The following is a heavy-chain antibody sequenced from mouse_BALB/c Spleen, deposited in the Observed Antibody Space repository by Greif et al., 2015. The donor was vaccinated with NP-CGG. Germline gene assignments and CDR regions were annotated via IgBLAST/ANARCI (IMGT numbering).Heavy chain of an antibody. Sequence: QVQLKQSGPGLVAPSQSLSITCTVSGFSLTSYDISWIRQPPGKGLEWLGVIWTGGGTNYNSAFMSRLSISKDNSKSQVFLKMNSLQTDDTAIYYCVRGPLLLRYYAMDYWGQGTSVTVSS. D-gene: IGHD1-1*01. CDR3: VRGPLLLRYYAMDY. J-gene: IGHJ4*01. CDR1: GFSLTSYD. V-gene: IGHV2-9-2*01. CDR2: IWTGGGT.